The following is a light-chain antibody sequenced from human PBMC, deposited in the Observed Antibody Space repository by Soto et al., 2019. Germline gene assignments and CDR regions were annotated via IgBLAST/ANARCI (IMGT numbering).Light chain of an antibody. CDR3: ASWDDSLISVV. J-gene: IGLJ2*01. CDR1: SSNIGRNS. Sequence: QSVLTQPPSASGTPGQRVTISCSGSSSNIGRNSVFWYKHLPGTAPKLLSYDNDRVSVSRSGTSASLSIGGLRSEDEADYYCASWDDSLISVVFGGGTKLTV. V-gene: IGLV1-47*01.